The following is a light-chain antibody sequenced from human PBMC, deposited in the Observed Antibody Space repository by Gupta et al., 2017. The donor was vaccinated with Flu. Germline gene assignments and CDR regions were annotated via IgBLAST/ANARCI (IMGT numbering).Light chain of an antibody. Sequence: DIVMTQSPDSLAVSLGERATINCKSSQRGLYSSNNKNYLAWYQQKPGQPPKLLIYWASTRESGVPDRFSGSGSGTDFTLTISSLQAEDLAVYYCQQDDSTPRTFGQGTKVEIK. CDR3: QQDDSTPRT. CDR2: WAS. CDR1: QRGLYSSNNKNY. J-gene: IGKJ1*01. V-gene: IGKV4-1*01.